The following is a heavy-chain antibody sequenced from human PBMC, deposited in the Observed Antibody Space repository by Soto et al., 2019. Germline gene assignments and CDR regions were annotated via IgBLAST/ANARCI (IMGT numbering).Heavy chain of an antibody. J-gene: IGHJ4*02. Sequence: GGSLRLSCAASGFTFSSYWMSWVRQAPGKGLEWVANIKQDGSEKYYVDSVKGRFTISRDNAKNSLYLQMNSLRAEDTAVYYCARSSMVRGVIIQYYFDYWGQGTLVTVSS. CDR1: GFTFSSYW. D-gene: IGHD3-10*01. V-gene: IGHV3-7*05. CDR3: ARSSMVRGVIIQYYFDY. CDR2: IKQDGSEK.